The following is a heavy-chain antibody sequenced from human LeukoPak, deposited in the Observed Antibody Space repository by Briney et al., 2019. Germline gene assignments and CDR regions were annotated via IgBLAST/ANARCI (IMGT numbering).Heavy chain of an antibody. Sequence: KPSETLSLTCTVSGGSISSYYWSWIRQPPGKGLEWIGYIYYSGSTNYNPSLKSRATISVDTSKNQFSLKLSSVTAADTAVYYCARAVGYDFWSGYYTSWFDPWGQGTLVTVSS. CDR3: ARAVGYDFWSGYYTSWFDP. V-gene: IGHV4-59*01. CDR1: GGSISSYY. D-gene: IGHD3-3*01. CDR2: IYYSGST. J-gene: IGHJ5*02.